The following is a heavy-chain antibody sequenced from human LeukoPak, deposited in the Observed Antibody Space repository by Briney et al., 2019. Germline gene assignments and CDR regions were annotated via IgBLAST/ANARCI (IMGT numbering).Heavy chain of an antibody. D-gene: IGHD3-10*01. Sequence: GGSLRLSCAASGFTFSSYGMHWVRQAPGKGLEWVAVISYDGSNKYYADSVKGRFTISRDNSKNTLYLQMNSLRAEDTAVYYCARAGTMVRGVIGYYYMDVWGKGTTVTISS. CDR2: ISYDGSNK. CDR3: ARAGTMVRGVIGYYYMDV. CDR1: GFTFSSYG. V-gene: IGHV3-30*03. J-gene: IGHJ6*03.